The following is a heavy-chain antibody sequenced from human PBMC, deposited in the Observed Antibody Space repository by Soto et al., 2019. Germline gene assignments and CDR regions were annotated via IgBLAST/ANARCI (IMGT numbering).Heavy chain of an antibody. CDR3: ARLSREREGYHCDRLAV. V-gene: IGHV4-30-4*01. J-gene: IGHJ6*02. CDR2: ISYSGST. CDR1: GGSISSGEYY. D-gene: IGHD5-12*01. Sequence: SETLSLTCTVSGGSISSGEYYWTWIRQHKGKGLEWIGYISYSGSTHYSPSLKSRVTITVDTSKNQFSLNLGSVTAADTAVYYCARLSREREGYHCDRLAVRGQRTTDTVSS.